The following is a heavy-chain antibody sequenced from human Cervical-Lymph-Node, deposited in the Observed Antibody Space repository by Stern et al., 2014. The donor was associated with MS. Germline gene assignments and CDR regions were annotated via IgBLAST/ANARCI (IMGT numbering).Heavy chain of an antibody. CDR2: IKHKGGST. V-gene: IGHV1-46*01. J-gene: IGHJ2*01. CDR3: ARELSGSYRSYWYFDL. Sequence: QVQLVQSGAEVKKPGASVKASCKASGYTFTSYYMHWVRQAPGQGLEWMGIIKHKGGSTSYAQKFQGRVTMTSDTSTSTVYMELSSLRSEDTDVYYCARELSGSYRSYWYFDLWGRGTLVTVSS. CDR1: GYTFTSYY. D-gene: IGHD1-26*01.